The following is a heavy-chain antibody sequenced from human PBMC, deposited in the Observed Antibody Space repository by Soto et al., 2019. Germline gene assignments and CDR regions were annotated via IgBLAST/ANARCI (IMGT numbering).Heavy chain of an antibody. D-gene: IGHD6-19*01. CDR1: GFPFGENA. CDR3: AKEDTSSGSLDY. Sequence: SLSSAASGFPFGENAMSCVRQAPGKGLEWVSGISDSGATTYYADSVRGRFTISRDNSRNTLYLQMKSLRAEDSASYYCAKEDTSSGSLDYWGQGALVTVSS. J-gene: IGHJ4*02. V-gene: IGHV3-23*01. CDR2: ISDSGATT.